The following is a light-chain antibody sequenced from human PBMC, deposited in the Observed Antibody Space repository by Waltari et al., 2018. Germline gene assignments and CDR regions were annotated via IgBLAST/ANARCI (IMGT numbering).Light chain of an antibody. J-gene: IGKJ2*01. CDR3: QQYNNWLPYT. CDR2: DAS. V-gene: IGKV3-15*01. CDR1: QSVSSH. Sequence: EIVMTQSPATLYASPGERATLSCRASQSVSSHLAWYQQKPGQAPSLLIYDASTRATGIPARFSGSGSATEFTLSISSLQSEDFAVYYCQQYNNWLPYTFGQGTKLEIK.